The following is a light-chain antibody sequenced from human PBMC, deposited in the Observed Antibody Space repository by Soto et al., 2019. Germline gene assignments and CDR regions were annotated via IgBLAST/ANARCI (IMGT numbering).Light chain of an antibody. V-gene: IGKV3D-15*01. CDR2: GAS. J-gene: IGKJ1*01. CDR3: QQYNNWPRT. Sequence: EIVMTQSPATLSVSPGERATLSCRASQSVSSNLAWYQQKPGQAPRLLISGASSRAADIPDRFSGSGSGTDFTLTINRLEPEDFAVYYCQQYNNWPRTFGQGTKVGIK. CDR1: QSVSSN.